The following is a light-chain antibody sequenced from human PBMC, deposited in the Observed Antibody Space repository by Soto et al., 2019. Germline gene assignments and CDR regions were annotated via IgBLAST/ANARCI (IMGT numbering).Light chain of an antibody. CDR2: DVS. CDR3: QQRNSWPPT. V-gene: IGKV3-11*01. Sequence: EIVLTQSPATLSLSPGERASLSCRASQSINSDLAWYQQKPGQAPRLLIYDVSNRATGIPASFSGSGSGTDFTLTISSLEPEDSAIYYCQQRNSWPPTFGGGTKVEIK. J-gene: IGKJ4*01. CDR1: QSINSD.